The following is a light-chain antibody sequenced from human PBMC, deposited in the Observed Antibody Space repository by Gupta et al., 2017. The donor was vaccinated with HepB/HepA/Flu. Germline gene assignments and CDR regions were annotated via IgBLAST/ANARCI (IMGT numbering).Light chain of an antibody. J-gene: IGLJ1*01. CDR3: ATWDDSLSGYV. Sequence: QSVLTQPPSASGTPGQRVTISCSGSSSKIGSNYVYWYQQFPGTAPKLRIYRNNPRPSGVPDRFSGSKSGTSASLAISGLRSDDEADYYCATWDDSLSGYVFGNGTNVTVL. CDR2: RNN. V-gene: IGLV1-47*01. CDR1: SSKIGSNY.